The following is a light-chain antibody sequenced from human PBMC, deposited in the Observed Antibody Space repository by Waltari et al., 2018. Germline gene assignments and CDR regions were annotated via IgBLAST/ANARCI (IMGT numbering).Light chain of an antibody. Sequence: SSELTQDPAVSVAMGQTVTITCQGNSLRSYYASWYQQRPGQAPMLVMYDKNNRPSGVPDRFSGSSSDNAASVTITGAQAEDEASYYCHSRDSSGVGGSFGGGTKLTVL. CDR1: SLRSYY. CDR3: HSRDSSGVGGS. V-gene: IGLV3-19*01. CDR2: DKN. J-gene: IGLJ2*01.